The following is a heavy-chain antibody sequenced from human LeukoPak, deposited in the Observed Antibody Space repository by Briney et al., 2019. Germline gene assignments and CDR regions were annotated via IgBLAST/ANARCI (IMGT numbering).Heavy chain of an antibody. CDR3: ERVIVGAAEGGYYFDY. D-gene: IGHD1-26*01. J-gene: IGHJ4*02. V-gene: IGHV1-69*05. CDR1: GGTFSSYA. CDR2: IIPSFGTA. Sequence: SVKVSCKASGGTFSSYAISRVRQAPGQGLEWMGGIIPSFGTANYAQKFHGRVTITTDESKSTAYMELRSLSSEDEAVDYCERVIVGAAEGGYYFDYWGQGTLVTVSS.